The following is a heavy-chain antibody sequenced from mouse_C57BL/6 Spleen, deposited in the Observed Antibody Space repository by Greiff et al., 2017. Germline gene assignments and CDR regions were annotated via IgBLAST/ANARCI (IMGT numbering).Heavy chain of an antibody. CDR1: GFSLTSYG. CDR2: IWGDGST. D-gene: IGHD2-1*01. V-gene: IGHV2-3*01. CDR3: ATIYYGNPFAY. Sequence: VKLQESGPGLVAPSQSLSITCTVSGFSLTSYGVSWVRQPPGKGLEWLGVIWGDGSTNYHSALISRRSISKDNSKSQVFLKLNSLQTDDTATYYCATIYYGNPFAYWGQGTLVTVSA. J-gene: IGHJ3*01.